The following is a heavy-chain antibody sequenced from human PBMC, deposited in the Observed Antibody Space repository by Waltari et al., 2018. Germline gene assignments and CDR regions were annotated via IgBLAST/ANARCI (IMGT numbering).Heavy chain of an antibody. J-gene: IGHJ4*02. CDR2: ISKSGDST. Sequence: QVQLVESGGGLVKPGGSLRLSCAASGFTFSDYYMTWIRRAPGKGLGGVSYISKSGDSTNYANSVKGRFTMSRDNAKNSLYLQMNSLRVEDTAVYYCARVYRSGGVLDYWGQGTLVTVSS. CDR1: GFTFSDYY. V-gene: IGHV3-11*04. D-gene: IGHD6-19*01. CDR3: ARVYRSGGVLDY.